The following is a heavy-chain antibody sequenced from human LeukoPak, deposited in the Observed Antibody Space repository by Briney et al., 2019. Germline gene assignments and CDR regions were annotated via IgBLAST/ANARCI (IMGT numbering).Heavy chain of an antibody. V-gene: IGHV3-30*02. CDR3: AKGTERDTVGITNYYYHYIDV. CDR1: GFTFINLC. CDR2: IGNDGRNK. Sequence: PGGCVRLACAGAGFTFINLCMHWVRQAPGSGRGWVTFIGNDGRNKKYGDSGKGRFTISRDNYKKTLSLQLSSLRGEDTAVYFCAKGTERDTVGITNYYYHYIDVWGKRTTVTIPS. D-gene: IGHD1-26*01. J-gene: IGHJ6*03.